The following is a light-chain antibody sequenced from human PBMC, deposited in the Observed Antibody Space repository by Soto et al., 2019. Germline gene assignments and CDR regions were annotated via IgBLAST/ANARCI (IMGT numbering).Light chain of an antibody. CDR1: QSISTY. CDR3: QQSFSTPRT. CDR2: ASS. V-gene: IGKV1-39*01. Sequence: IQMTQPPSSLSASVGDRVTITCRASQSISTYVNWYQQKPGKAPKLLIYASSSLQSGVPSRFSGSGSGTHFTLTINSLQPEDFATYYCQQSFSTPRTFGPGTRVE. J-gene: IGKJ1*01.